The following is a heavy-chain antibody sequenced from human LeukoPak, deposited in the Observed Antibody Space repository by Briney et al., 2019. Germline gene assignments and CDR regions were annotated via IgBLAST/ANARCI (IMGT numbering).Heavy chain of an antibody. CDR2: ISGSGGST. D-gene: IGHD6-19*01. Sequence: GGSLRLSCAASGFTFSSYAMSWVRQAPGKGLEWVSAISGSGGSTYYADSVKGRFTISRDNSKNTLYLQMNSLRAEDTAVYYCAKDREWYSSGWRGGVDAFDIWGQGTMVTVSS. CDR1: GFTFSSYA. CDR3: AKDREWYSSGWRGGVDAFDI. V-gene: IGHV3-23*01. J-gene: IGHJ3*02.